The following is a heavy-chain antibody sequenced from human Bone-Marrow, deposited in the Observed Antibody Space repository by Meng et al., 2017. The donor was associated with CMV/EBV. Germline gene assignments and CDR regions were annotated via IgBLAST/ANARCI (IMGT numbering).Heavy chain of an antibody. V-gene: IGHV4-34*01. Sequence: SETLSLTCAVYGGSFSGYYWSWIRQPPGKGLEWSGEINHSGSTNYNPSLKSRVTISVDTSKNQFSLKLSSVTAADTAVYYCARGWAWVNYWGQGTLVSVSS. CDR1: GGSFSGYY. D-gene: IGHD1-26*01. CDR2: INHSGST. CDR3: ARGWAWVNY. J-gene: IGHJ4*02.